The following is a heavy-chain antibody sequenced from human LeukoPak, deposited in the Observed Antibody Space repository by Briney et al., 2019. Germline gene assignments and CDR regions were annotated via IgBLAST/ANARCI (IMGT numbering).Heavy chain of an antibody. Sequence: SETLSLTCTVSGGAIRSSSYYWGWIRQPPGKGLEWMGSIFYTENTYYNPSLESRVTISVDTSKNLFSLKLNSVTAADTAIYYCARQGDAATGGFDSWGQGTLVTVSS. J-gene: IGHJ4*02. D-gene: IGHD5-18*01. CDR2: IFYTENT. V-gene: IGHV4-39*01. CDR3: ARQGDAATGGFDS. CDR1: GGAIRSSSYY.